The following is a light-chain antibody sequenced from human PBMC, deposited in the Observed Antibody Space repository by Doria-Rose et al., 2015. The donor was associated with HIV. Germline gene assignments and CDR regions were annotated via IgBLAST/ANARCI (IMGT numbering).Light chain of an antibody. CDR2: TAS. CDR3: QKYNSAPRA. Sequence: TQPPSSLSASVGDRVTITCRASQDIANYLAWYQQKPGKVPKLLIYTASTLQSGVPSRFSGSGSGTDFTLTISSLQPEDVATYYCQKYNSAPRAFGGGTKVEL. J-gene: IGKJ4*01. CDR1: QDIANY. V-gene: IGKV1-27*01.